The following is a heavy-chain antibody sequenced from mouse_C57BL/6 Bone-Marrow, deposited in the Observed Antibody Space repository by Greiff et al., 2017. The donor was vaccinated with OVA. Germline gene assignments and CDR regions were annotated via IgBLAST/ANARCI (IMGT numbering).Heavy chain of an antibody. CDR1: GYTFTSYW. J-gene: IGHJ2*01. Sequence: VKLQQPGAELVKPGASVKLSCKASGYTFTSYWMQWVKQRPGQGLEWIGEIDPSDSYTNYNQKFKGKATLTVDTSSSTAYMQLSSLTSEDSAVYYCARDYYGYDYWGQGTTLTVSS. CDR3: ARDYYGYDY. V-gene: IGHV1-50*01. CDR2: IDPSDSYT. D-gene: IGHD1-2*01.